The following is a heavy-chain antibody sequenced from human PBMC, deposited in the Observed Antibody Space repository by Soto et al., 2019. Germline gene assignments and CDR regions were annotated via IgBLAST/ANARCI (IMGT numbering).Heavy chain of an antibody. CDR2: ISGSGGST. J-gene: IGHJ6*02. D-gene: IGHD3-3*01. Sequence: GGSLRLSCAASGFTFSSYAMSWVRQAPGKGLEWVSAISGSGGSTYYADSVKGRFTISRDNSKNTLYLQMSSLRAEDTAVYYCARTYYDFWSGYWPHNMDYYYGMDVWGQGTTVTVSS. CDR3: ARTYYDFWSGYWPHNMDYYYGMDV. CDR1: GFTFSSYA. V-gene: IGHV3-23*01.